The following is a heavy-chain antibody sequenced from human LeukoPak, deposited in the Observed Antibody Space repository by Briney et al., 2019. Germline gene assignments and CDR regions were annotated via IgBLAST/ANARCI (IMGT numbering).Heavy chain of an antibody. CDR3: AKDMCGIAAAAPFSCSPAFDI. J-gene: IGHJ3*02. CDR2: ISWNSGSI. V-gene: IGHV3-9*01. CDR1: GFTFDDYA. Sequence: TGGSLRLSCAASGFTFDDYAMHWVRQAPGKGLEWVSGISWNSGSIGYADSVKGRFTISRDNAKNSLYLQMNSLRAEDTALYYCAKDMCGIAAAAPFSCSPAFDIWGQGTMVTVSS. D-gene: IGHD6-13*01.